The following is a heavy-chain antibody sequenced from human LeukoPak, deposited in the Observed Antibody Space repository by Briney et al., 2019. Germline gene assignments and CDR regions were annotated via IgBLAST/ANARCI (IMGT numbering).Heavy chain of an antibody. V-gene: IGHV3-53*01. J-gene: IGHJ4*02. CDR2: IYSGGST. Sequence: PGGSLRLSCAVSGLTVSNNYMSWVRQAPGKGLEGVSVIYSGGSTYYAGSVKGRFTISRDNSKNTVYLQMNSLRDEDTAVYYCARNVGYWGQGTLVTVSS. CDR3: ARNVGY. D-gene: IGHD1-26*01. CDR1: GLTVSNNY.